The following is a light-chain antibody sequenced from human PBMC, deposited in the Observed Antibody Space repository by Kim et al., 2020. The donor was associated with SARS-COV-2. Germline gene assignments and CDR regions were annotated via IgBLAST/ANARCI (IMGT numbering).Light chain of an antibody. CDR2: DVS. V-gene: IGLV2-14*01. CDR1: SSDVGGYNY. J-gene: IGLJ3*02. Sequence: QSALTQPASVSGSPGQSITISCTGTSSDVGGYNYVSWYQQHPGKAPKLMIYDVSKRPSGVSNRFSGSKSGNTASLTISGLQAEDEADYYCSSHTNNSILVVFGEGTQLTVL. CDR3: SSHTNNSILVV.